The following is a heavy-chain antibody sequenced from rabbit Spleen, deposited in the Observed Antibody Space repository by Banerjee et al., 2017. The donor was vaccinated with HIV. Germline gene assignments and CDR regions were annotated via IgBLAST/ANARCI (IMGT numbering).Heavy chain of an antibody. CDR2: IDLVFGST. D-gene: IGHD1-1*01. V-gene: IGHV1S47*01. J-gene: IGHJ4*01. CDR3: ARDLDGVIGWNFGW. CDR1: GSPLTDWYV. Sequence: QEQLVESGGGLVQPEGSLTLTCKASGSPLTDWYVMRWIRQAPGKGLEWIGYIDLVFGSTYYASWVNGRFTISSHNAQNTLYLQLNSLTVADTATYFCARDLDGVIGWNFGWWGPGTLVTVS.